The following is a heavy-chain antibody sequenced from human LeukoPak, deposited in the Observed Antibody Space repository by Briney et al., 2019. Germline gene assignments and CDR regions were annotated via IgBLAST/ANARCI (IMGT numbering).Heavy chain of an antibody. Sequence: GGSLRLSCAASGFTVSSNYMSWVRQAPGKGLEWVSVIYSGGSTYYADSVKGRFTISRDNSKNTLYLQMNSLRAEDTAVYYCARGSWYYDSSGYYYNYWGQGTLVTVSS. D-gene: IGHD3-22*01. V-gene: IGHV3-53*01. J-gene: IGHJ4*02. CDR3: ARGSWYYDSSGYYYNY. CDR2: IYSGGST. CDR1: GFTVSSNY.